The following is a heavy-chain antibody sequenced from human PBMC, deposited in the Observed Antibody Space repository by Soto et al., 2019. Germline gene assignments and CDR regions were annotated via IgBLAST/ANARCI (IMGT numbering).Heavy chain of an antibody. CDR1: DDSFRRASHF. CDR2: TYYNGDT. J-gene: IGHJ4*02. D-gene: IGHD2-15*01. Sequence: PSETLSLTCTVSDDSFRRASHFWTWILKPLRKVPEWIGYTYYNGDTKYNPDIKSRNTTSGDKSTNHLSLTMSSVPAADIAVHFGARGPGVIVAWRSFDVWGRGILVTVSS. V-gene: IGHV4-61*03. CDR3: ARGPGVIVAWRSFDV.